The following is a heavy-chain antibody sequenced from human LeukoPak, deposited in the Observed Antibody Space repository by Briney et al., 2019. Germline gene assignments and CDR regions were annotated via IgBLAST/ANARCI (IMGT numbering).Heavy chain of an antibody. Sequence: PGGSLRLSCAASGFIFSTYIMSWVRQAPGKGLKWVSSITSSGGSTYYADSVKGRFTISRDNSKNTLYLQVSRLRAADTAVYSPAKAAVYHDSCPDSWGQGTLVTVSS. J-gene: IGHJ4*02. CDR1: GFIFSTYI. D-gene: IGHD5/OR15-5a*01. CDR2: ITSSGGST. V-gene: IGHV3-23*01. CDR3: AKAAVYHDSCPDS.